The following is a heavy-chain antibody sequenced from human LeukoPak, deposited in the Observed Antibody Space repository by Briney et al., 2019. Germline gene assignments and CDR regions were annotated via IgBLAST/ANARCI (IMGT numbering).Heavy chain of an antibody. J-gene: IGHJ4*02. V-gene: IGHV1-18*01. CDR3: LTQDIVVVTAAIASVYDPY. CDR2: ISAYNGNT. Sequence: GASVKVSCKACGYTFTSDGISWGRQAPGEGVEWMGWISAYNGNTNYAQKLQGRVTMTTDTSTSTAYMELRSLRSDDTAGPTKLTQDIVVVTAAIASVYDPYWGQRTLVTVSS. D-gene: IGHD2-2*01. CDR1: GYTFTSDG.